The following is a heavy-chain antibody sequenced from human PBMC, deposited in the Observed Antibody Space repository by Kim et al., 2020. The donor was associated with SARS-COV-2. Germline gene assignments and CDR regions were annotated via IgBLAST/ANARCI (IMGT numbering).Heavy chain of an antibody. CDR2: LDDDSIRT. J-gene: IGHJ4*02. CDR1: GFTFSNYA. Sequence: GGSLRLSCAASGFTFSNYAMSWVRQAPGKGPEWVAHLDDDSIRTYSADPVKGRFTISRDNSKNTLYLQLNSLRAEDTALYYCARGGWSAFDLWGQGTLVTVSS. V-gene: IGHV3-23*03. CDR3: ARGGWSAFDL. D-gene: IGHD2-8*01.